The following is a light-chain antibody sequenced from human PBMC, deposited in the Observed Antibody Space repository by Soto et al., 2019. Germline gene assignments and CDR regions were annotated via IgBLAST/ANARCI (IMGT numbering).Light chain of an antibody. CDR2: DDS. V-gene: IGLV3-21*02. CDR1: NIGRKS. CDR3: QVWDSLRDHYV. Sequence: SYELTQPPSVSVAPGQTATITCGRNNIGRKSVHWYQQKPGQAPVLVVYDDSDRPSGIPERFSGSNSGNTATLTISRVDAGDEADYYCQVWDSLRDHYVFGTGTQLTVL. J-gene: IGLJ1*01.